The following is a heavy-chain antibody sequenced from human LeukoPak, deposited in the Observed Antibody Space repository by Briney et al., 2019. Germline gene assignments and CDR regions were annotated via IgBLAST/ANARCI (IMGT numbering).Heavy chain of an antibody. D-gene: IGHD4-17*01. J-gene: IGHJ3*02. Sequence: SVKVSCKASGFTFTSSAMQWVRQARGQRLEWIGWIVVGSGNTNYAQKFQERVTITRDMSTSTAYMELSSLRPEDTAVYYCAAAVTTRADDAFDIWGQGTMVTVSS. CDR3: AAAVTTRADDAFDI. V-gene: IGHV1-58*02. CDR2: IVVGSGNT. CDR1: GFTFTSSA.